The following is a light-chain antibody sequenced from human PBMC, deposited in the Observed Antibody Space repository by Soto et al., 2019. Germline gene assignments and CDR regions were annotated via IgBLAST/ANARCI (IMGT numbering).Light chain of an antibody. V-gene: IGLV2-8*01. J-gene: IGLJ2*01. CDR1: SSDVGGYNY. Sequence: QSALTQPPSASGSPGQSVTISCTGTSSDVGGYNYVSWYQQHPGKAPKLIIYEVSKWPSGVPDRFSGSKSGNTASLTVSGLQAEDEADYYCSSHAGSVNVAFGGGTKLTVL. CDR3: SSHAGSVNVA. CDR2: EVS.